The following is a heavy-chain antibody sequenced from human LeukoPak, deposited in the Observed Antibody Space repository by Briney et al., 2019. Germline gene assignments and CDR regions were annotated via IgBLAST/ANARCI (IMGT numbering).Heavy chain of an antibody. CDR3: AKDLRLSVGTSPFDY. D-gene: IGHD4-23*01. CDR2: IYSGGST. CDR1: GFTVSSNY. V-gene: IGHV3-53*01. J-gene: IGHJ4*02. Sequence: PGGSLRLSCAASGFTVSSNYMSWVRQAPGKGLEWVSVIYSGGSTYYADSVKGRFTISRDNSKNTLYLQMNSLRADDTALYYCAKDLRLSVGTSPFDYWGQGTLVTVSS.